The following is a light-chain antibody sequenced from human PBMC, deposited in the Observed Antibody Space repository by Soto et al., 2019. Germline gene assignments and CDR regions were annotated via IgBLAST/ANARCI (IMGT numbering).Light chain of an antibody. CDR3: LLSYSGALVV. J-gene: IGLJ2*01. CDR2: DTT. Sequence: QAVVTQEPSLTVSPGGTVTLTCGSSTGAVTSGHYPYWFQQKPGQAPRTLIFDTTNKHSWTPARFSGSLLGGKAALTLSGAQPEDEAEYYCLLSYSGALVVFAGGTKVTVL. CDR1: TGAVTSGHY. V-gene: IGLV7-46*01.